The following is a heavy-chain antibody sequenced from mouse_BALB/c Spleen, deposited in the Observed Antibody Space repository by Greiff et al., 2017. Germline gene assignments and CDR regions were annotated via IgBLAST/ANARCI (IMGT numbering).Heavy chain of an antibody. CDR1: GFSLSRYS. CDR3: ARGGNYDAWFAY. J-gene: IGHJ3*01. D-gene: IGHD2-1*01. V-gene: IGHV2-6-4*01. CDR2: IWGGGST. Sequence: VHLVESGPGLVAPSQSLSITCTVSGFSLSRYSVHWVRQPPGKGLEWLGMIWGGGSTDYNSALKSRLSISKDNSKSQVFLKMNSLQTDDTAMYYCARGGNYDAWFAYWGQGTLVTVSA.